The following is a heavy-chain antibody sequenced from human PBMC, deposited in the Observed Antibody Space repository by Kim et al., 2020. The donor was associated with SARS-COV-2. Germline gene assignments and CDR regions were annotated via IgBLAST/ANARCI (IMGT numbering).Heavy chain of an antibody. V-gene: IGHV1-3*01. CDR3: ARSVAIMPPGMDV. CDR2: INPTRGNT. D-gene: IGHD2-21*01. Sequence: ASVKVSCKASGYTFTTYAMQWVRQAPGQGLEWMGWINPTRGNTKYSDTFQGRITITRDTSARTAYMELSSLRPEDTAVYYCARSVAIMPPGMDVWGQGTTVPVSS. CDR1: GYTFTTYA. J-gene: IGHJ6*02.